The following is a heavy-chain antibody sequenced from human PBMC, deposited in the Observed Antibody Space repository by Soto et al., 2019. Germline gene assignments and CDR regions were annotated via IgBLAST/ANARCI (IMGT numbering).Heavy chain of an antibody. CDR3: ATLWARVAFDI. CDR1: GGTFSSYA. Sequence: GASVKVSCKASGGTFSSYAISWVRQAPGQGLEWMGGIIPIFGTANYAQKFQGRVTITADESTSTAYMELSSLRSEDTAVYYCATLWARVAFDIWGQGTMVTVSS. V-gene: IGHV1-69*13. D-gene: IGHD7-27*01. J-gene: IGHJ3*02. CDR2: IIPIFGTA.